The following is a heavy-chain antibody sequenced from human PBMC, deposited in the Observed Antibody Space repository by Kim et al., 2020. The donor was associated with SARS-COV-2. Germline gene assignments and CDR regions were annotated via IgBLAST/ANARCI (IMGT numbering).Heavy chain of an antibody. Sequence: GGSLRLSCAASEFTFSTFWMNWVRQAPGKGLELVANIKPDGSAKYYVDSVRGRFTISRDNAENSLYLQMNSLRAEDTAFYYCARAGGLDVWGQGTTVTVSS. CDR1: EFTFSTFW. J-gene: IGHJ6*02. V-gene: IGHV3-7*03. CDR2: IKPDGSAK. CDR3: ARAGGLDV.